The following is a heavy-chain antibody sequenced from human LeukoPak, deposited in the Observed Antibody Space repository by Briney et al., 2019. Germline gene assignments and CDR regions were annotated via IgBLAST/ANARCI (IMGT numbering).Heavy chain of an antibody. CDR2: ISFDGSNK. Sequence: GRSLRLSCAASGFTFSSYGMHWVRQAPGKGLEWVAVISFDGSNKYYADSVKGRFTISRDNSKNTVYLRMNSLRAEDTAVYYCATQQRTRYDVKYYFDNWGQGTLVTVSS. J-gene: IGHJ4*02. V-gene: IGHV3-30*03. CDR3: ATQQRTRYDVKYYFDN. D-gene: IGHD1-1*01. CDR1: GFTFSSYG.